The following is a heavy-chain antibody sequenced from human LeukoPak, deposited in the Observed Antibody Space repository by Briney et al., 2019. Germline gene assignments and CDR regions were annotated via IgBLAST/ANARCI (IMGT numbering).Heavy chain of an antibody. D-gene: IGHD6-6*01. J-gene: IGHJ4*02. V-gene: IGHV4-38-2*01. Sequence: PSETLSLTCAVPGYSISSGYYWGWIRQPPGKGLEWIGSIYHSGSTYYNPSLKSRVTISVDTSKNQFSLKLSSVTAADTAVYYCARQGGYSSSSEFDYWGQGTLVTVSS. CDR2: IYHSGST. CDR1: GYSISSGYY. CDR3: ARQGGYSSSSEFDY.